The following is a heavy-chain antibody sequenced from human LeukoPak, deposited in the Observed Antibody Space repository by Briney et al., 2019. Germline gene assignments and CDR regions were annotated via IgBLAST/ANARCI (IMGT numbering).Heavy chain of an antibody. Sequence: SVKVSCKASGGTFSRYAISWVRQAPGQGLEWMGGIIPMFGTEKYAQKFQGRVTITADESTSTAYMELSSLRSEDTAVYYCARVLGYYGSSAPDYWGQGTLVTVSS. J-gene: IGHJ4*02. CDR3: ARVLGYYGSSAPDY. D-gene: IGHD3-10*01. CDR2: IIPMFGTE. CDR1: GGTFSRYA. V-gene: IGHV1-69*13.